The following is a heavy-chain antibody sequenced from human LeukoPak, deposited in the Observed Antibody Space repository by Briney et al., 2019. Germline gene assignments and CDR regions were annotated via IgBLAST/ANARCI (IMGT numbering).Heavy chain of an antibody. J-gene: IGHJ4*02. CDR2: ISYDGSNK. CDR3: ASQYYYDSSGYSFDY. CDR1: GFTFSSYA. V-gene: IGHV3-30-3*01. D-gene: IGHD3-22*01. Sequence: PGGSLRLSCAASGFTFSSYAMHWVRQAPGKGLEWVAVISYDGSNKYYADSVKGRFTISRDNSKNTLYLQLNSLRAEDTAVYYCASQYYYDSSGYSFDYWGQGTLVTVSS.